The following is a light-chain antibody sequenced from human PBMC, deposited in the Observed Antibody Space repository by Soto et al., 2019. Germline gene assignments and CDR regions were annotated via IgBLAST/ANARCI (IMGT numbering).Light chain of an antibody. CDR1: SSDVGGYNY. V-gene: IGLV2-11*01. J-gene: IGLJ3*02. CDR2: DAS. CDR3: CSYAGNSLWV. Sequence: QSVLAQPRSVSGSPGQSVTISCTGTSSDVGGYNYVSWYQQHPGKAPKLMIYDASKWPSGVPDRFSGSKSGNTASLTISGLQAEDEADYYCCSYAGNSLWVFGGGTKLTVL.